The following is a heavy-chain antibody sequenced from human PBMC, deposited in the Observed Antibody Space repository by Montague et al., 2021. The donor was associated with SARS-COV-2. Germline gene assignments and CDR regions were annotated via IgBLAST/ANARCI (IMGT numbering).Heavy chain of an antibody. CDR1: GGSISSGGYY. J-gene: IGHJ6*02. CDR2: ISYSGST. CDR3: ARCVDWLYHCYYYCMDV. D-gene: IGHD3-9*01. V-gene: IGHV4-31*03. Sequence: TLSLTCTVSGGSISSGGYYWSWIRQYPGKGLEWIGYISYSGSTYYNPSLKSRVTISVDTSKNQFSLNLSSVTAADTAVYYCARCVDWLYHCYYYCMDVWGQGTTVTVSS.